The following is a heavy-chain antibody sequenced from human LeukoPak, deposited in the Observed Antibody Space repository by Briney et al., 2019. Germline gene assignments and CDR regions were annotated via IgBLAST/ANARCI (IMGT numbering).Heavy chain of an antibody. V-gene: IGHV3-11*01. CDR1: GFTFSDYY. CDR3: AKRGLVPAAQKSYYFDY. CDR2: ISSSGSTI. D-gene: IGHD6-13*01. Sequence: GGSLRLSCAASGFTFSDYYMSWIRQAPGKGLEWVSYISSSGSTIYYADSVKGRFTISRDNAKNSLYLQMNSLRAEDTAVYYCAKRGLVPAAQKSYYFDYWGQGTLVTVSS. J-gene: IGHJ4*02.